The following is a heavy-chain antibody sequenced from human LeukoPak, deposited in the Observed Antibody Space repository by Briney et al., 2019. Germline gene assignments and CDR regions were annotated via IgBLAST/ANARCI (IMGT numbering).Heavy chain of an antibody. J-gene: IGHJ6*03. D-gene: IGHD3-10*01. CDR2: IKQDGSEK. Sequence: GGSLRLSCAASGFDFSSYWMSWVRQAPGKGLEWVANIKQDGSEKDYVDSVKGRFTISRGNAKNSLYLQMNSLRAEDTAVYYCARGGARYYYIDVWGKGTTVTVSS. V-gene: IGHV3-7*01. CDR3: ARGGARYYYIDV. CDR1: GFDFSSYW.